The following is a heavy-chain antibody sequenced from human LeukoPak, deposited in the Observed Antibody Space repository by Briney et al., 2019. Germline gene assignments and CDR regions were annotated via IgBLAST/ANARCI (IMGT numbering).Heavy chain of an antibody. CDR3: AREESGSLPDY. J-gene: IGHJ4*02. Sequence: GGSLRLSCAASGFTFSSYAMSWVRQAPGKGLEWVSSISASGGSTHYADPVKGRFTISRDNSKNTLYLQMNSLSAEDTAVYYCAREESGSLPDYWGQGTLVTVSS. D-gene: IGHD1-26*01. CDR1: GFTFSSYA. V-gene: IGHV3-23*01. CDR2: ISASGGST.